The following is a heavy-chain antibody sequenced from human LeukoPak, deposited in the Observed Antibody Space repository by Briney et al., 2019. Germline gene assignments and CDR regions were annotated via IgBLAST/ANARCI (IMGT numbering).Heavy chain of an antibody. J-gene: IGHJ4*02. CDR2: IWYDGTNK. Sequence: PGGSLRLSCAASGFTFSSYAMHWVRQAPGEGLEWVAVIWYDGTNKYYADSVKGRFTISRDNSKNTLYLQLNSLRAEDTAVYYCARSLYYYGSGSYLDWGQGTLVTVSS. D-gene: IGHD3-10*01. CDR1: GFTFSSYA. V-gene: IGHV3-33*01. CDR3: ARSLYYYGSGSYLD.